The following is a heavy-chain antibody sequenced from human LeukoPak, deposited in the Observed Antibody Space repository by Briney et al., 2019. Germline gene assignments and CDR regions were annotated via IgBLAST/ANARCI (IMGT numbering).Heavy chain of an antibody. J-gene: IGHJ5*02. CDR3: AREKKDYYDSSRGFDP. V-gene: IGHV4-61*08. D-gene: IGHD3-22*01. CDR1: GGSISSGDYY. CDR2: IYYSGST. Sequence: PSQTLSLTCTVSGGSISSGDYYWSWIRQPPGKGLEWIGYIYYSGSTNYNPSLKSRVTISVDTSKNQFSLKLSSVTAADTAVYYCAREKKDYYDSSRGFDPWGQGTLVTVSS.